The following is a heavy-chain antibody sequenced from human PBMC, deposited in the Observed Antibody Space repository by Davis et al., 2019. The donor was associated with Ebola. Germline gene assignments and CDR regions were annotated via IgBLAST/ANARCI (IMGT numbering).Heavy chain of an antibody. V-gene: IGHV5-51*01. CDR1: GDTFRTYY. D-gene: IGHD3-3*01. Sequence: GESLKISCKGSGDTFRTYYVAWVRQMPGKGLEWMGIIYPGDSDTRYSPSFQGQVTISADKSINTAYLQWSSLKASDTAIYYCATALTIFDWLESWGQGTLVTVSS. CDR2: IYPGDSDT. CDR3: ATALTIFDWLES. J-gene: IGHJ5*01.